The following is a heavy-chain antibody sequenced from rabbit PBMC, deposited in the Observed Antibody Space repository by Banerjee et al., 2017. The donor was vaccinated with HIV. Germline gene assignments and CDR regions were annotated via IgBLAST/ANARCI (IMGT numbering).Heavy chain of an antibody. D-gene: IGHD4-1*01. J-gene: IGHJ4*01. CDR2: INTNSGNA. V-gene: IGHV1S45*01. Sequence: QEQLEESGGDLVKPGRSLTLTCKASGFTLSSYWMWWVRQAPGKGLEWIACINTNSGNAVYASWAKGRFTISKTSSTTVTLQMTSLTAADTATYFCARDLAGVIGWNFNLWGQGTLVTVS. CDR3: ARDLAGVIGWNFNL. CDR1: GFTLSSYW.